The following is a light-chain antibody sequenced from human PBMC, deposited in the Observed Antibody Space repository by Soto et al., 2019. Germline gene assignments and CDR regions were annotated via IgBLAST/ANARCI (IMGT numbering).Light chain of an antibody. V-gene: IGLV2-14*01. CDR2: EVR. CDR1: SSNIGGNS. J-gene: IGLJ1*01. CDR3: SSYRSSTTFV. Sequence: QSVLTQPPSVSAAPGQKVTISCSGSSSNIGGNSVSWYQQLPGTAPKLLIFEVRKRPSGVSNRFSGSKSGDTASLTISGLRAEDEADYYCSSYRSSTTFVFGTGTKVTAL.